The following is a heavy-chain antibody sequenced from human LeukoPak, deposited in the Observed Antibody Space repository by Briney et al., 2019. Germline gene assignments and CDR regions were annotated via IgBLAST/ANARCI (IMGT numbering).Heavy chain of an antibody. D-gene: IGHD4-17*01. V-gene: IGHV4-38-2*02. Sequence: PSETLSLTCTVSGYSISSGFYRAWIRQPPGKGLEWIGSIYYSGSTYYTPSLKSRVTISLHTSKNQFSLKLTSVTAADTAVYYCARVGGSGYGDYFDYWGQGTLVTVSS. J-gene: IGHJ4*02. CDR2: IYYSGST. CDR1: GYSISSGFY. CDR3: ARVGGSGYGDYFDY.